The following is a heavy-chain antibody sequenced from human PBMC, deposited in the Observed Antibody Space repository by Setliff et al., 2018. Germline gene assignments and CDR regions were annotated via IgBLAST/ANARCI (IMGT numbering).Heavy chain of an antibody. J-gene: IGHJ6*02. Sequence: PGGSLRLSCAASGFTFSSYWMSWVRQAPGKGLEWVANIKQDGSEKFYVDSVKGRFTISRDNAKNSLYLLMNSLRAEDTAVYYCAKDPGIDTAMVIRYYYYGMDVWGQGTTVTVSS. D-gene: IGHD5-18*01. CDR3: AKDPGIDTAMVIRYYYYGMDV. CDR2: IKQDGSEK. CDR1: GFTFSSYW. V-gene: IGHV3-7*01.